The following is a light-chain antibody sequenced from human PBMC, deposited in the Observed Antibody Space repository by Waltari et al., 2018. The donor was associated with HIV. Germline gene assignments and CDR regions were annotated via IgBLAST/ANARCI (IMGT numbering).Light chain of an antibody. J-gene: IGLJ3*02. CDR2: DDS. V-gene: IGLV3-21*02. CDR3: QVWDSSSDHWV. Sequence: SYVLTQPPSVSVAPGQTARISCGGNNIETKSVHWYHQKPGQAPVLVVYDDSGRPSGIPERFSGSNSGNTATLTISRVEAGDEADYYCQVWDSSSDHWVFGGGTKLTVL. CDR1: NIETKS.